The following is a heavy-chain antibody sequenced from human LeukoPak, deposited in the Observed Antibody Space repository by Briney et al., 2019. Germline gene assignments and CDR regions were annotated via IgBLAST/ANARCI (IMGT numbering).Heavy chain of an antibody. D-gene: IGHD2-15*01. CDR2: IIPILGTA. J-gene: IGHJ4*02. CDR3: ARVSEGPHCSGGACYEDY. V-gene: IGHV1-69*01. CDR1: GDTFNSHA. Sequence: ASVKVSCKTSGDTFNSHAISWVRQAPGQGLEWMGDIIPILGTAKSAQKFQGRVTITADESTSTAYMEVSSLRFEDTAVYYCARVSEGPHCSGGACYEDYWGQGTLVTVSS.